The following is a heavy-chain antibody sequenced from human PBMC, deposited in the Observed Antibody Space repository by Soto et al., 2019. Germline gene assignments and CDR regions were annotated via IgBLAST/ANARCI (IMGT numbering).Heavy chain of an antibody. V-gene: IGHV4-34*01. D-gene: IGHD2-15*01. J-gene: IGHJ5*02. CDR3: ARKGHCSGGSCYSYWFDP. CDR2: INHSGST. Sequence: QVQLQQWGAGLLKPSETLSLTCAVYGGSFSGYYWSWIRQPPGKGLEWIGEINHSGSTNYNPSLNSAVTISVDTSRNHSSRKLISVPSAATAVYYCARKGHCSGGSCYSYWFDPWGQGTLVTVSS. CDR1: GGSFSGYY.